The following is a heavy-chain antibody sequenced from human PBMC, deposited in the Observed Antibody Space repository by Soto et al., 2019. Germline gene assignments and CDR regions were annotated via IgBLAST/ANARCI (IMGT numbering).Heavy chain of an antibody. V-gene: IGHV3-23*01. CDR2: ISGSGGST. J-gene: IGHJ4*02. CDR3: AKGYSNPRYYFDY. Sequence: GGSLRLSCAASGFTFSSFAMSWFRQAPGKGLEWVSAISGSGGSTYYADSVKGRFTISRDNSKNTLYLQMNSLRAEDTAVYYCAKGYSNPRYYFDYWGQGTLVTVSS. D-gene: IGHD4-4*01. CDR1: GFTFSSFA.